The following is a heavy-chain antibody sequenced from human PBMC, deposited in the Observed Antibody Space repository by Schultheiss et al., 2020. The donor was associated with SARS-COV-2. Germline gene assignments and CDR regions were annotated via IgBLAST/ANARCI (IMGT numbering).Heavy chain of an antibody. CDR2: ISSSSSYI. CDR3: ASPASRDGYKIHAFDI. J-gene: IGHJ3*02. V-gene: IGHV3-21*01. CDR1: GFTFSSYS. D-gene: IGHD5-24*01. Sequence: GVSLRLSCAASGFTFSSYSMNWVRQAPGKGLEWVSSISSSSSYIYYADSVKGRFTISRDNAKNSLYLQMNSLRAEDTAVYYCASPASRDGYKIHAFDIWGQGTMVTVSS.